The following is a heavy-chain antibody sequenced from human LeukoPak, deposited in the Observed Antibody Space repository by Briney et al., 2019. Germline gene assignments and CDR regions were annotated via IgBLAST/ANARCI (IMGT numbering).Heavy chain of an antibody. D-gene: IGHD3-22*01. J-gene: IGHJ4*02. Sequence: VASVKVSCKASGYTFTGYYMHWVRQAPGQGLEWMGWINPNSGGTNYAQKFQGRVTMTRDTSISTAYMELSRLRSDDTAVYYCAREDHYYDSSGYYFDYWGQGTLVTVSS. CDR2: INPNSGGT. CDR1: GYTFTGYY. V-gene: IGHV1-2*02. CDR3: AREDHYYDSSGYYFDY.